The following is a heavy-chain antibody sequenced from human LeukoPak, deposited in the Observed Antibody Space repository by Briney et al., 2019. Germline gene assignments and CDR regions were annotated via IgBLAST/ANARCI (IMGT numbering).Heavy chain of an antibody. D-gene: IGHD2-21*02. J-gene: IGHJ4*02. CDR3: ARSNYCGGDCYSWDS. CDR1: GGSISSYY. Sequence: KPSETLSLTCTVSGGSISSYYWSWIRQPPRKGREWICYIYYSGSTNYNPSLKSRVTISVDTSKNQFSLKLNSVTAADTAVYYCARSNYCGGDCYSWDSWGQGTLVTVSS. V-gene: IGHV4-59*08. CDR2: IYYSGST.